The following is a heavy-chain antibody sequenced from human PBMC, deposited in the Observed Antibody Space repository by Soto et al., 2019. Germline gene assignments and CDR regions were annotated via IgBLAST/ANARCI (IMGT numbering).Heavy chain of an antibody. J-gene: IGHJ3*01. CDR3: VKRIGFETRDVVDV. CDR1: GFSITPRGVG. V-gene: IGHV2-5*02. CDR2: IYWDDDK. Sequence: QITLKESGPTPVKPTQTLTLNCPFSGFSITPRGVGVVWVRHPPGQALEWLTFIYWDDDKAYRPSLKTRLTSSKDTSKPQVGLTMLNLDPVYTATYYRVKRIGFETRDVVDVWGQGTLVAVS.